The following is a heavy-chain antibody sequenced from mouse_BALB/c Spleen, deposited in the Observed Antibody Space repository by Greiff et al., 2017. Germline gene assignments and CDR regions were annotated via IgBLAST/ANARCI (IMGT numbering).Heavy chain of an antibody. V-gene: IGHV2-6-4*01. D-gene: IGHD2-1*01. Sequence: VQRVESGPGLVAPSQSLSITCTVSGFSLSRYSVHWVRQPPGKGLEWLGMIWGGGSTDYNSALKSRLSISKDNSKSQVFLKMNSLQTDDTAMYYCAREGGLYGNYGGAMDYWGQGTSVTVSS. CDR3: AREGGLYGNYGGAMDY. CDR1: GFSLSRYS. J-gene: IGHJ4*01. CDR2: IWGGGST.